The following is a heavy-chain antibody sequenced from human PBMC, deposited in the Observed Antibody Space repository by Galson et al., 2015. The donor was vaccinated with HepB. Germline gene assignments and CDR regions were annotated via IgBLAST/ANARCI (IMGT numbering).Heavy chain of an antibody. V-gene: IGHV2-70*11. CDR3: ARAYYYDSSGYLDY. J-gene: IGHJ4*02. CDR1: GFSLSTSGMC. Sequence: PALVKPTQTLTLTCTFSGFSLSTSGMCVSWIRQPPGKALEWLARIDWDDDKYYSTSLKTRLTISKDTSKNQVVPTMTNMDPVDTATYYCARAYYYDSSGYLDYWGQGTLVTVSS. CDR2: IDWDDDK. D-gene: IGHD3-22*01.